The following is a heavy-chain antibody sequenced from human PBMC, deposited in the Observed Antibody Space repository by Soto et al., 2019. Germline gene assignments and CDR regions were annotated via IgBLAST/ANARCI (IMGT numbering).Heavy chain of an antibody. CDR3: AKDHRPPYYYDSSGCIDY. CDR2: ISGSGGST. CDR1: GFTFSSYA. J-gene: IGHJ4*02. V-gene: IGHV3-23*01. D-gene: IGHD3-22*01. Sequence: PGGSLRLSCAASGFTFSSYAMSWVRQAPGKGLEWVSAISGSGGSTYYADSVKGRFTISRDNSKNTLYLQMNSLRAEDTAVYYCAKDHRPPYYYDSSGCIDYRGQGTLVTVSS.